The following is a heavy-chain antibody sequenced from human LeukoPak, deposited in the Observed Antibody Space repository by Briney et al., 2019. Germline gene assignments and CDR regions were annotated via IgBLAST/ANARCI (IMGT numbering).Heavy chain of an antibody. Sequence: SETLSLTCTVSGVSISSYYWSWIRQPPGKGLEWIGYIYYSGSTNYNPSLKSRVTISVDTSKNQFSLKLRSVTAADTAVYYCARDRYNYDSSGSRWFDPWGQGTLVTVSS. CDR3: ARDRYNYDSSGSRWFDP. CDR1: GVSISSYY. D-gene: IGHD3-22*01. J-gene: IGHJ5*02. V-gene: IGHV4-59*01. CDR2: IYYSGST.